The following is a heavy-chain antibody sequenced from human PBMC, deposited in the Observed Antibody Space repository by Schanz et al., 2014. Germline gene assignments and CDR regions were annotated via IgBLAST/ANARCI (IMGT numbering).Heavy chain of an antibody. CDR3: ARVPDTALVYYHYRMDV. J-gene: IGHJ6*02. D-gene: IGHD5-18*01. CDR2: IIPILGVA. CDR1: GGTFSSYT. Sequence: VQLVQSGAEVKRPGSSVKVSCKASGGTFSSYTISWVRQAPGQGLEWMGRIIPILGVANNAQKFQGRVTITADKSTSTAYMELSSLRSEDTAVYYCARVPDTALVYYHYRMDVWGQGTTVTVSS. V-gene: IGHV1-69*02.